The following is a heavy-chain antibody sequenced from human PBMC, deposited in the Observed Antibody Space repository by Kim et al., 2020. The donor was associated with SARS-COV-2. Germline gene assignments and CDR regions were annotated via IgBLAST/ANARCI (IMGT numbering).Heavy chain of an antibody. CDR2: INHSGST. CDR3: ASGHSKSYYYYYGMDV. Sequence: SETLSLTCAVYGGSFSGYYWSWIRQPPGKGLEWIGEINHSGSTNYNPSLKSRVTISVDTSKNQFSLKLSSVTAADTAVYYCASGHSKSYYYYYGMDVWGQGTTVTVSS. V-gene: IGHV4-34*01. CDR1: GGSFSGYY. D-gene: IGHD4-4*01. J-gene: IGHJ6*02.